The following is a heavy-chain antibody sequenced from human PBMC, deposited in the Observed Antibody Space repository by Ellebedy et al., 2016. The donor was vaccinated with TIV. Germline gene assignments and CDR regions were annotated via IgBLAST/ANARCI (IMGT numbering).Heavy chain of an antibody. CDR3: ARTGRYSGSTDASDV. CDR2: INPNNGDT. D-gene: IGHD3-10*01. Sequence: ASVKVSCXTSGYTFTGSYMHWVRQAPEQGLEWMGWINPNNGDTKFAQTFQGRITMTRDTSINTAYMELSRLITDDTAVYYCARTGRYSGSTDASDVWGQGTMVTVSS. V-gene: IGHV1-2*02. CDR1: GYTFTGSY. J-gene: IGHJ3*01.